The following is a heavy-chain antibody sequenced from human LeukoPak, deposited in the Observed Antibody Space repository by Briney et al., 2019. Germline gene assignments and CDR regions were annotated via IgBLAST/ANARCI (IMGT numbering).Heavy chain of an antibody. CDR1: GGSISSSSYY. V-gene: IGHV4-39*07. D-gene: IGHD5-12*01. J-gene: IGHJ4*02. Sequence: SETLSLTCTVSGGSISSSSYYWGWIRQPPGKGLEWIGSIYYSGSTYYNPSLKSRVTISVDTSKNQFSLKLSSVTAADTAVYYCARLDVDIVAFQYWGQGTLVTVSS. CDR2: IYYSGST. CDR3: ARLDVDIVAFQY.